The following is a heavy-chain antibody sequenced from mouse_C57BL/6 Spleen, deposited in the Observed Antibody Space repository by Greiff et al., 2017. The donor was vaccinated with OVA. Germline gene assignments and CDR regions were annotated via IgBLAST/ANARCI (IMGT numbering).Heavy chain of an antibody. CDR1: GYSFTDYN. J-gene: IGHJ2*01. V-gene: IGHV1-39*01. CDR3: ARRRRHGSSCYFDY. D-gene: IGHD1-1*01. Sequence: VQLKESGPELVKPGASVKISCKASGYSFTDYNMNWVKQSHGKSLEWIGVINPQYGGTSYNQKFKGKATLTVDQSSSTAYMQLNSLTSEDFAVYYCARRRRHGSSCYFDYWGKGTTLTVSS. CDR2: INPQYGGT.